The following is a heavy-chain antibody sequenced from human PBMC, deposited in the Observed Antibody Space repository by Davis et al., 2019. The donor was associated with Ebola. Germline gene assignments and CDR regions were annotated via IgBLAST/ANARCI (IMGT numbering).Heavy chain of an antibody. J-gene: IGHJ5*02. CDR2: TNPDASEK. V-gene: IGHV3-7*01. CDR3: TRDRAYKCFDP. Sequence: PGGSLRLSCAGSQFNFTGAWMNWVRQAPGKGLEWVASTNPDASEKYYVDSARGRFTISRDNAKKSLYLQMNSLRVEDTAIYYCTRDRAYKCFDPWGQGTLVTVSS. CDR1: QFNFTGAW.